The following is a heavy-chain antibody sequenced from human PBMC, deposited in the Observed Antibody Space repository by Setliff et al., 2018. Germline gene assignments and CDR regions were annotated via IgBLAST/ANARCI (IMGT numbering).Heavy chain of an antibody. V-gene: IGHV4-61*02. D-gene: IGHD3-10*01. CDR1: GGSIRSGSFY. J-gene: IGHJ4*02. Sequence: SETLSLTCTVSGGSIRSGSFYWSWIRQSAEKGLEWIGRVHASGSPNYNPSFKGRVTISLDTSTNQFSLNLTSMTAADTAVYFCARHLLVQGTYHFDYWGQGSPVTVSS. CDR2: VHASGSP. CDR3: ARHLLVQGTYHFDY.